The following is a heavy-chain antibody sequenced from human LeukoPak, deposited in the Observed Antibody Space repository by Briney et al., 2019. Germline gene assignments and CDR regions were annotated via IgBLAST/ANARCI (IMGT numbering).Heavy chain of an antibody. CDR3: ATALSELDTENWFDP. V-gene: IGHV4-59*01. Sequence: SETLSLTCTVSGGSTSSYYWSWIRQPPGKGLEWIGYIYYSGSTNYNPSLKRRVTISVDTSKNQFSLKLSSVTAADTAVYYCATALSELDTENWFDPWGQGTLVTVSS. CDR1: GGSTSSYY. J-gene: IGHJ5*02. D-gene: IGHD6-13*01. CDR2: IYYSGST.